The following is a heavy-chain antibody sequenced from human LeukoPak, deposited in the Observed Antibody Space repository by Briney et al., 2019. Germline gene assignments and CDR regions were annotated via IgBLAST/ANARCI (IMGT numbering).Heavy chain of an antibody. V-gene: IGHV3-30*02. CDR1: GFTFYVDV. Sequence: GGSLRLFCAAAGFTFYVDVMHSGRDAPHRELLSGGVRSYNGTGKNLVESVKCRFTIPTTNSQNTTYLHVNNTLDHDTAVHYRATSGSGSNYRRAFDYWGQGTLVTVSS. CDR3: ATSGSGSNYRRAFDY. J-gene: IGHJ4*02. D-gene: IGHD3-10*01. CDR2: RSYNGTGK.